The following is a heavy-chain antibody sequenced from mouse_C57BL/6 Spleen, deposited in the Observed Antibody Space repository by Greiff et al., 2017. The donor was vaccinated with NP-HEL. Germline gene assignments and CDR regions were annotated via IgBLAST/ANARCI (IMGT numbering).Heavy chain of an antibody. CDR2: IYPGSGNT. CDR3: AREDGYYRAWFAY. Sequence: QVQLQQSGAELVRPGASVKLSCKASGYTFTDYYINWVKQRPGQGLEWIARIYPGSGNTYYNEKFKGKATLTAEKSSSTAYMQLSSLTSEDSAVYFCAREDGYYRAWFAYWGQGTLVTVSA. V-gene: IGHV1-76*01. CDR1: GYTFTDYY. J-gene: IGHJ3*01. D-gene: IGHD2-3*01.